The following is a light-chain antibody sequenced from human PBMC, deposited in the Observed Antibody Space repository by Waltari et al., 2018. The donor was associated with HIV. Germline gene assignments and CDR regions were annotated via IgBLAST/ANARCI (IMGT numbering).Light chain of an antibody. CDR3: ASWDASLNGWV. V-gene: IGLV1-44*01. CDR1: TSNIRIKN. CDR2: GNY. J-gene: IGLJ3*02. Sequence: QSVVTQPPSVSGTPGQPVTIYCSGTTSNIRIKNVNWYQHPPGTAPKSLIYGNYQRPSGVPDRFSASKSGTSASLAISGLQSEDEADYYCASWDASLNGWVFGGGTKLTVL.